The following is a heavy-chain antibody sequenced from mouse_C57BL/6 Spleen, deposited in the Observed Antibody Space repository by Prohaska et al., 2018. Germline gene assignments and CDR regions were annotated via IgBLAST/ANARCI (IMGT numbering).Heavy chain of an antibody. J-gene: IGHJ4*01. V-gene: IGHV1-22*01. CDR3: AIPADYDEDYYAMDY. CDR2: PNNGGT. D-gene: IGHD2-4*01. Sequence: PNNGGTSYNQKFKGKATLTVNKSSSTAYMELRSLTSEDSAVYYCAIPADYDEDYYAMDYWGQGTSVTVSS.